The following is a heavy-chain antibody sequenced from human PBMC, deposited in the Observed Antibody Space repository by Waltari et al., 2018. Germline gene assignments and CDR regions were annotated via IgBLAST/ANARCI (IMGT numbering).Heavy chain of an antibody. J-gene: IGHJ4*02. CDR1: GCPVSSHQ. CDR3: ARGGTIGATHLDF. CDR2: IYTGGST. Sequence: EVQLVESGGALIQPGGSLSRSCAASGCPVSSHQMNWVPQAPGKGLEWGSVIYTGGSTYYADSVKGSFAISRDTSKNTLSLQMDSLRAEDTAVYYCARGGTIGATHLDFWGQGTLVTVSS. V-gene: IGHV3-53*01. D-gene: IGHD1-26*01.